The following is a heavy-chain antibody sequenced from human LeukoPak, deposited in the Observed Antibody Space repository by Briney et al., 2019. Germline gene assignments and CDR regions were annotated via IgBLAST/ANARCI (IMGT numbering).Heavy chain of an antibody. CDR2: ISNSGNSI. Sequence: GGSLRLSCAASGFTFSNYYMTWIRQAPGKGLQWISFISNSGNSIYYADSVEGRFTISRDNAKNSLYLQMHSLRAEDTALYYCASVTLPGRSGRTEFFQHWGQGTLVTVSS. J-gene: IGHJ1*01. V-gene: IGHV3-11*01. D-gene: IGHD6-19*01. CDR3: ASVTLPGRSGRTEFFQH. CDR1: GFTFSNYY.